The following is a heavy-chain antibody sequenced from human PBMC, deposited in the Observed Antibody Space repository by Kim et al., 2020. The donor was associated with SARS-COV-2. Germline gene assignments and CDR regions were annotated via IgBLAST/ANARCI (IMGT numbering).Heavy chain of an antibody. CDR1: EFSLTTGGVG. CDR3: AHDSPGPYGFDV. V-gene: IGHV2-5*01. Sequence: SGPTLVKPTQTLTLTCVFSEFSLTTGGVGVAWVRQPPGKALEWLALIYGNDQKWYSPSLKRRLTIAKDASNNQVVLTLTNMRPVDAGTSYCAHDSPGPYGFDVWGQGTTVTVSS. CDR2: IYGNDQK. J-gene: IGHJ6*02.